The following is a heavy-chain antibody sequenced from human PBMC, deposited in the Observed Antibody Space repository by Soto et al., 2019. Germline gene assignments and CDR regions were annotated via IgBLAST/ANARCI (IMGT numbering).Heavy chain of an antibody. J-gene: IGHJ4*02. CDR2: INHSGST. CDR1: GGSFSGYY. D-gene: IGHD3-3*01. CDR3: ARGRTPYYDFWSGHFPGY. Sequence: SETLSLTCAVYGGSFSGYYWSWIRQPPGKGLEWIGEINHSGSTNYNPSLKSRVAISVDTSKNQFSLKLSSVTAADTAVYYCARGRTPYYDFWSGHFPGYWGQGTLSPSPQ. V-gene: IGHV4-34*01.